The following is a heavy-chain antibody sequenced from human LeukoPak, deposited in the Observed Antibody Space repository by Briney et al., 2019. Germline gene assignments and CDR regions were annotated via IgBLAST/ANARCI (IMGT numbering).Heavy chain of an antibody. CDR3: TTAYSSGWYQDDY. J-gene: IGHJ4*02. CDR2: IKSKTDGGTT. D-gene: IGHD6-19*01. V-gene: IGHV3-15*01. CDR1: GGSFSGYY. Sequence: ETLSLTCAVYGGSFSGYYWSWVRQAPGKGLEWVGRIKSKTDGGTTDYAAPVKGSFTISRDDSKNTLYLQMNSLKTEDTAVYYCTTAYSSGWYQDDYWGQGTLVTVSS.